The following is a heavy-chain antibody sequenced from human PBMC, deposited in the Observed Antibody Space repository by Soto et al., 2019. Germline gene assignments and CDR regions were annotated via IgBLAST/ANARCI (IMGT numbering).Heavy chain of an antibody. J-gene: IGHJ6*02. CDR3: ARSYGSGSYYTYYGMDV. D-gene: IGHD3-10*01. CDR1: GGSISSSYYY. V-gene: IGHV4-39*01. Sequence: QLQLQESGPGLVKPSETLSLTCNVSGGSISSSYYYWGWIRQPPGKGLEWIGSIYYSGRTYYNPSLKSRVTISVDTAKNQYSLNLSSVTAADTAVYYCARSYGSGSYYTYYGMDVWGQGTTVTVSS. CDR2: IYYSGRT.